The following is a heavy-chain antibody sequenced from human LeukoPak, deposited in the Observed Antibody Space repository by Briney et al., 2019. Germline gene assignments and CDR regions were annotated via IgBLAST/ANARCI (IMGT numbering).Heavy chain of an antibody. CDR1: RFTLSSNY. J-gene: IGHJ6*02. CDR2: TSSGGST. CDR3: AKYSSSSNYYYGMDV. V-gene: IGHV3-66*01. D-gene: IGHD6-13*01. Sequence: GGSLRLSCAASRFTLSSNYMSWVRQAPGKGLDWVSVTSSGGSTYYSDSVKGRFTISRDNSKNTLYLQMNTLRAEDTAVYYCAKYSSSSNYYYGMDVWGQGTTVTVSS.